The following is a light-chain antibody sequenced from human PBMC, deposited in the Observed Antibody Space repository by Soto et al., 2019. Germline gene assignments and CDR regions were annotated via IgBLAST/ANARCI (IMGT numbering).Light chain of an antibody. CDR2: DAV. CDR3: QHYNSYSEA. Sequence: EIVMTQSPATLSVSPGETASLSCRASQSAGNFLAWYQQKPGQAPRLLIYDAVNRATGIPARFSGSGSGTDFTLTISRLEPDDFATYYCQHYNSYSEALGQGTKVDIK. CDR1: QSAGNF. V-gene: IGKV3D-15*01. J-gene: IGKJ1*01.